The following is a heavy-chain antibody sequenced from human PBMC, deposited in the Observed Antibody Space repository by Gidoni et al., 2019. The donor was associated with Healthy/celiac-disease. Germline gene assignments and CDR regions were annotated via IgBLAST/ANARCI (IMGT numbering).Heavy chain of an antibody. J-gene: IGHJ1*01. CDR3: ARGDDGRAGTPHQH. V-gene: IGHV3-21*01. D-gene: IGHD1-26*01. CDR1: GFPFGSYS. CDR2: ISSSSSYI. Sequence: EVQLVESGGCLVKPGGSLRLSCAASGFPFGSYSMNWVRQAPGKGREGVSSISSSSSYIYYADSVKGRFTISRDNAKNSLYLQMNSLRAEDTAVYYCARGDDGRAGTPHQHWGQGTLVTVSS.